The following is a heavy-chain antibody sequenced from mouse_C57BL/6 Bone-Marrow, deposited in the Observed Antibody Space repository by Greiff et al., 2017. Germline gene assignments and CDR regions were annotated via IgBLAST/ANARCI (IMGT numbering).Heavy chain of an antibody. CDR2: IYPGDGDT. CDR3: ARPGVTTPYSDYFDD. J-gene: IGHJ2*01. D-gene: IGHD2-3*01. Sequence: QVQLQQSGPELVKPGASVKISCKASGYAFSSSWMNWVKQRPGKGLEWIGRIYPGDGDTNYNGKFKGKATLTADKSSSTAYMQLSSLTSEDSAVYVCARPGVTTPYSDYFDDWGQGTTLTVSS. CDR1: GYAFSSSW. V-gene: IGHV1-82*01.